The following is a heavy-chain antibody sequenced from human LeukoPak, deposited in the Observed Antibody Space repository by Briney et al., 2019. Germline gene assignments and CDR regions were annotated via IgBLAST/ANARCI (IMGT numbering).Heavy chain of an antibody. J-gene: IGHJ4*02. CDR1: GYTFNGYL. CDR3: AREYYSISDY. V-gene: IGHV1-2*02. CDR2: INPNSGGT. D-gene: IGHD2-21*01. Sequence: ASVKVSCKASGYTFNGYLIHWVRQAPGQGLERMGWINPNSGGTNYAQKFQGRVTMTRDTSISTAYMELSRLTSDDTAVYYCAREYYSISDYWGQGAPVTVSS.